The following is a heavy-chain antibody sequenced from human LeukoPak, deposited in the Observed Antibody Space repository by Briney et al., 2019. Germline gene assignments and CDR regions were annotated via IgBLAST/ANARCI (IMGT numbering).Heavy chain of an antibody. CDR2: ISSSGSTI. V-gene: IGHV3-48*03. CDR3: ARRGIQLWPHDDY. J-gene: IGHJ4*02. Sequence: GGSLRLSCTVSGFTFSGYEMNWVRQAPGKGLEWVSYISSSGSTIFYADSAKGRFTISRDNAKNSLYLQMNSLRAEDTAVYYCARRGIQLWPHDDYWGQGTLVTVSS. D-gene: IGHD5-18*01. CDR1: GFTFSGYE.